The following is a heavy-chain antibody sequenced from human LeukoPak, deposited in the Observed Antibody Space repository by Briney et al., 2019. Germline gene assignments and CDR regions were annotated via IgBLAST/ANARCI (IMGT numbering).Heavy chain of an antibody. Sequence: PGGSLRLSCAASGFTFSSFALSWVRQAPGRGLEWVSGMSGSGGDTYYADSVKGRITISRDNSRNTLYLQMDTLRAEDTAVYYCARGYSSSWRRGFDYWGQGTLSPSPQ. CDR1: GFTFSSFA. D-gene: IGHD6-13*01. J-gene: IGHJ4*02. V-gene: IGHV3-23*01. CDR3: ARGYSSSWRRGFDY. CDR2: MSGSGGDT.